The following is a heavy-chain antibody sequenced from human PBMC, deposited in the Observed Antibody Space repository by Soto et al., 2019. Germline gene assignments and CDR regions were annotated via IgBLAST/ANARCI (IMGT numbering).Heavy chain of an antibody. CDR2: ITSSGTTV. J-gene: IGHJ4*02. V-gene: IGHV3-48*02. CDR3: ARGSSNWAYYFDF. CDR1: GFVFSSYS. Sequence: SLRLSCAASGFVFSSYSLNWVRHAPGKGLEWVSYITSSGTTVYYADSVRGRFTISRDNAKNSLYLQMNSLRDDDTAVYYCARGSSNWAYYFDFWGQGTLVTVSS. D-gene: IGHD6-13*01.